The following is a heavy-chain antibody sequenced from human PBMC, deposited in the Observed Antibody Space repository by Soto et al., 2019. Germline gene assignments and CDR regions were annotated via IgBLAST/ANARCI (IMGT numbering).Heavy chain of an antibody. CDR2: ISSSSSYI. V-gene: IGHV3-21*01. J-gene: IGHJ4*02. CDR1: GFTFSSYS. D-gene: IGHD2-2*01. CDR3: ARDRVVPAAMPPQVDY. Sequence: EVQLVESGGGLVKPGGSLRLSCAASGFTFSSYSMNWVRQAPGKGLEWVSSISSSSSYIYYADSVKGRFTISRDNAKNSLYLQMNSLRAEDTAVYYCARDRVVPAAMPPQVDYWGQGTLVTVSS.